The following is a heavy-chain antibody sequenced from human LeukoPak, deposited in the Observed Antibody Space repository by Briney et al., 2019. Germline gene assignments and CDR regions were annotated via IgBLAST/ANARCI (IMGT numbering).Heavy chain of an antibody. Sequence: PGGSLRLSCAASGFTFSSYALSWVRQAPGKGLEWVSGISASGGSTYYADSVRGRFTISRDNSKNTLYLQMNSLRAEDTAVYYCAKEAYDSSGSPQSAFDIWGQGTMVTVSS. CDR3: AKEAYDSSGSPQSAFDI. CDR2: ISASGGST. CDR1: GFTFSSYA. D-gene: IGHD3-22*01. J-gene: IGHJ3*02. V-gene: IGHV3-23*01.